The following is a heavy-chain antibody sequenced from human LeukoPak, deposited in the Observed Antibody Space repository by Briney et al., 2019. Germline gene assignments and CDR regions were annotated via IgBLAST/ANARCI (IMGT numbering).Heavy chain of an antibody. CDR2: MNPNSGNT. V-gene: IGHV1-8*01. D-gene: IGHD6-13*01. Sequence: ASEKVSCKASGYTFTSYDINWVRQATGQGLEWMGWMNPNSGNTGYAQKFQGRVTMTRNTSISTAYMELSSLRSEDTAVYYCARGIAAAGTGWFDPWGQGTLVTVSS. CDR3: ARGIAAAGTGWFDP. CDR1: GYTFTSYD. J-gene: IGHJ5*02.